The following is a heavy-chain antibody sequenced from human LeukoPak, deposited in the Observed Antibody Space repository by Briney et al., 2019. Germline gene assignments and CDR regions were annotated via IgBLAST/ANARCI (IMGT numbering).Heavy chain of an antibody. CDR1: GYTFTSYD. V-gene: IGHV1-8*01. CDR3: ARVKGVTMVRGVIILPQYYYYMDV. Sequence: GASVKVSCKASGYTFTSYDINWVRQASGQGLEWMGWMNPSSGNTGYAQKFQGSVTMTRNTYISTAYMELSSLRSEDTAVYYCARVKGVTMVRGVIILPQYYYYMDVWGKGTTVTISS. D-gene: IGHD3-10*01. J-gene: IGHJ6*03. CDR2: MNPSSGNT.